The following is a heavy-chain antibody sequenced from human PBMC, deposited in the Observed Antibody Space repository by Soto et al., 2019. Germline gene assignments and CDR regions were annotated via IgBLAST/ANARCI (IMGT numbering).Heavy chain of an antibody. CDR2: INAGNGNT. V-gene: IGHV1-3*01. CDR3: ARASHYYYDSSGPGY. Sequence: ASVKVSCKASGYTFTSYAIHWVRPAHEQRLEWMGWINAGNGNTKYSQKFQGRVTITRDTSASTAYMELSSLRSEDTAVYYCARASHYYYDSSGPGYWGQGTLVTVSS. CDR1: GYTFTSYA. J-gene: IGHJ4*02. D-gene: IGHD3-22*01.